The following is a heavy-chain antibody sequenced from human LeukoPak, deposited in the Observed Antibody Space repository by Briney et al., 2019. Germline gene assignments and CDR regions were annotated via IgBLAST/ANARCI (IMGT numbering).Heavy chain of an antibody. J-gene: IGHJ6*02. D-gene: IGHD5-12*01. V-gene: IGHV3-7*01. Sequence: PGGSLRLSCAASGFTFSYYWMSWIRQAPGKGLEWVANIKQDGSEKYYVDSVKGRFTISRDNAKKSLYLQMHSLRAEDTAVYYCARRGYDSYYYYGMDVWGQGTTVTVSS. CDR1: GFTFSYYW. CDR3: ARRGYDSYYYYGMDV. CDR2: IKQDGSEK.